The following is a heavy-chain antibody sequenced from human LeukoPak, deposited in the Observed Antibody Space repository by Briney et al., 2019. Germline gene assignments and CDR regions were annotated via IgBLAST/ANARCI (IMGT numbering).Heavy chain of an antibody. CDR3: ARVGKNGWDFDH. J-gene: IGHJ4*02. CDR2: IIEGGDVK. D-gene: IGHD6-19*01. Sequence: GESLRLSCAGSGFIFSDYAMHWVRQAPGKGLAWVANIIEGGDVKYYADSVKGRFIISRDNTKNLLYLQMTSLRADDTAVYYCARVGKNGWDFDHWGQGTLVTVSS. CDR1: GFIFSDYA. V-gene: IGHV3-7*01.